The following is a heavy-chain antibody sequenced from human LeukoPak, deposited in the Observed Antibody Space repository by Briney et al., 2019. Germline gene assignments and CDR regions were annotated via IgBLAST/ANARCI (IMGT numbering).Heavy chain of an antibody. J-gene: IGHJ4*02. D-gene: IGHD4-23*01. CDR2: IYSGGST. CDR3: AREPYGGNLYYFDY. V-gene: IGHV3-53*01. CDR1: GFTVSSNY. Sequence: GGSLRLSCAASGFTVSSNYMNWVRQAPGKGLEWVSVIYSGGSTYYADSVKGRFTIYRDNSKNTLYLQMNSLRAEDTAVYYCAREPYGGNLYYFDYWGQGTLVTVSS.